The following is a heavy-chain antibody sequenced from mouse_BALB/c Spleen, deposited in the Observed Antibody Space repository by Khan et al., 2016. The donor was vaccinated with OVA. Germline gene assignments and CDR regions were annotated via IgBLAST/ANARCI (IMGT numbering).Heavy chain of an antibody. CDR3: TIDRNFYGSSFYFDY. CDR2: ITSGGSYT. D-gene: IGHD1-1*01. J-gene: IGHJ2*01. Sequence: EVELVESGGGLVKPGGSLRLSCEAAGFTFSSYSMSWVRQTPEKRLEWVATITSGGSYTYYPDSVQGRFTISRDNAKNTLYLQMSSLKSEDTAIYDCTIDRNFYGSSFYFDYWGQGTTLTVSS. V-gene: IGHV5-6-4*01. CDR1: GFTFSSYS.